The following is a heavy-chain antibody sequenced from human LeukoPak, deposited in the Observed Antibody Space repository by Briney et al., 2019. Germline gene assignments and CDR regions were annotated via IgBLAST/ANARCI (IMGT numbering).Heavy chain of an antibody. V-gene: IGHV3-66*01. CDR1: GFTVSSNY. J-gene: IGHJ4*02. D-gene: IGHD6-13*01. CDR3: ARSHSSSWLHYFEY. Sequence: GGSLRLSCAASGFTVSSNYMSWVRQAPGKGLEWVSVIYSGGSTQYADSVKGRFTISRDNSKKTLYLQMDSLRAEDTAVYYCARSHSSSWLHYFEYWGQGTLVTVSS. CDR2: IYSGGST.